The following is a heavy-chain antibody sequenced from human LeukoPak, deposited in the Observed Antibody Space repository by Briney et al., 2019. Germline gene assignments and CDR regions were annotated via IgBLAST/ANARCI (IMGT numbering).Heavy chain of an antibody. CDR1: GGFIGSYY. CDR2: IYYSGST. Sequence: SETLSLTCTVSGGFIGSYYWSWIRQPPGKGLEWIGYIYYSGSTNYNPSLKSRVTISVDTSKNQFSLKLSSVTAADTAVYYCAREVTMVRGVNEYFDYWGQGTLVTVSS. J-gene: IGHJ4*02. D-gene: IGHD3-10*01. V-gene: IGHV4-59*01. CDR3: AREVTMVRGVNEYFDY.